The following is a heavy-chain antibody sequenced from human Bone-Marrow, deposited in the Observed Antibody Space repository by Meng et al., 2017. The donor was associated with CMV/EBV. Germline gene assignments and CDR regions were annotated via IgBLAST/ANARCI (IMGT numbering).Heavy chain of an antibody. J-gene: IGHJ3*02. CDR1: GFTFSSYW. D-gene: IGHD3-22*01. Sequence: GESLKISCAASGFTFSSYWMHWVRQAPGKGLVWVSRINSDGSSTSYADSVKGRFTISRDNAKNTLYLQMNSLRAEDTAVYYCAKEMAHWEYYYDSSGRGDAFDIWGQGTMVTVSS. V-gene: IGHV3-74*01. CDR3: AKEMAHWEYYYDSSGRGDAFDI. CDR2: INSDGSST.